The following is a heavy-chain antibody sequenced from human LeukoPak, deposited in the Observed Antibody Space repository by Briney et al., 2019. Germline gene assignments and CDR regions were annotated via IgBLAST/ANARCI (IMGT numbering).Heavy chain of an antibody. CDR3: ASVSIAAAGTPR. CDR2: IYYSGST. D-gene: IGHD6-13*01. CDR1: GGSISSSSYY. V-gene: IGHV4-39*01. Sequence: PSETLSLTCTVSGGSISSSSYYWGWIRQPPGKGLEWIGSIYYSGSTYYNPSLKSRVTISVDTSKNQFSLKLSSVTAADTAVYYCASVSIAAAGTPRWGQGTLVTVS. J-gene: IGHJ4*02.